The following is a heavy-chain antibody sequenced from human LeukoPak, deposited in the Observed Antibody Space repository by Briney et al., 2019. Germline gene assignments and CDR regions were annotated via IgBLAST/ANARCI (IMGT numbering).Heavy chain of an antibody. CDR3: ARGQVVGATQL. D-gene: IGHD1-26*01. CDR2: ISAYNGNT. V-gene: IGHV1-18*04. J-gene: IGHJ3*01. CDR1: GYTFTGYY. Sequence: ASVKVSCKASGYTFTGYYMHWVRQAPGQGLEWMGWISAYNGNTNYAQKLQGRVAMTTDTSTSTAYMELRSLRSDDTAVYYCARGQVVGATQLWGQGTMVTVSS.